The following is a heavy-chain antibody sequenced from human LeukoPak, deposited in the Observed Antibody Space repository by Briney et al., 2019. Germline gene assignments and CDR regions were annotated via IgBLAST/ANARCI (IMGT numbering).Heavy chain of an antibody. J-gene: IGHJ4*02. CDR1: GYTFTGYY. V-gene: IGHV1-2*02. D-gene: IGHD3-10*01. Sequence: AVTVSCTGSGYTFTGYYMQWVRQPPGQGLAGVGWGNPNNSGKNYAQKFHGRVNITSDTSTRTAYIELRRLRCGVTAGVYCAREGASRYFGSGSYPRDYWGQGTLVTVSS. CDR3: AREGASRYFGSGSYPRDY. CDR2: GNPNNSGK.